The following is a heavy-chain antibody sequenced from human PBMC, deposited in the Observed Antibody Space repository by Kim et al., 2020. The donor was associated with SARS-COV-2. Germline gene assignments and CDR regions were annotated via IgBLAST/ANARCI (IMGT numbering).Heavy chain of an antibody. D-gene: IGHD2-21*02. Sequence: GGSLRLSCAASGFTFSSYSMNWVRQAPGKGLEWVSYISSSSSTIYYADSVKGRFTISRDNAKNSLYLQMNSLRDEDTAVYYCARDPLGGNGGDCYSDWFDPWGQGTLVTVSS. CDR1: GFTFSSYS. CDR2: ISSSSSTI. V-gene: IGHV3-48*02. CDR3: ARDPLGGNGGDCYSDWFDP. J-gene: IGHJ5*02.